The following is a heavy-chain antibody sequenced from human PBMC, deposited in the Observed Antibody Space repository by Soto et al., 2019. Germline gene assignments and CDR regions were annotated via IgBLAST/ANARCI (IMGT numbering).Heavy chain of an antibody. CDR2: ISYDGSNK. V-gene: IGHV3-30-3*01. CDR1: GFTFSSYA. J-gene: IGHJ6*02. Sequence: QVQLVESGGGVVQPGRSLRLSCAASGFTFSSYAMHWVRQAPGKGLEWVAVISYDGSNKYYADSVKGRISISRDNSKNTLYLQMNSLRAEDTAVDYCMPDTVTTGRDYYYYYRMDVWGQGTTVTVSS. CDR3: MPDTVTTGRDYYYYYRMDV. D-gene: IGHD4-4*01.